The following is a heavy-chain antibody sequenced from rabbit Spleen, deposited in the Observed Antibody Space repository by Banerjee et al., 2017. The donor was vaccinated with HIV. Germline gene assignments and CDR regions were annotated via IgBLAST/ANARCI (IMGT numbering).Heavy chain of an antibody. Sequence: QSLEESGGGLVKPGGTLTLTCTASGFSFSSGYDMCWVRQAPGKGLEWIGCIGTGTEVTWYASWAKGRITISKASSTTVTLQMTSLTAADTATYFCASGYSDIYLDLWGPGTLVTVS. CDR3: ASGYSDIYLDL. D-gene: IGHD1-1*01. CDR1: GFSFSSGYD. V-gene: IGHV1S40*01. CDR2: IGTGTEVT. J-gene: IGHJ4*01.